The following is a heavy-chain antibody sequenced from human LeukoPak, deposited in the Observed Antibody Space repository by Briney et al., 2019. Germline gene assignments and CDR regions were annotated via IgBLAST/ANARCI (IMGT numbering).Heavy chain of an antibody. J-gene: IGHJ4*02. CDR3: AKPNRYGDYSFFGV. CDR2: IRYDGSNK. CDR1: GFTFSSYE. Sequence: GGSLRLSCAASGFTFSSYEMNWVRQAPGKGLEWVAFIRYDGSNKYYADSVKGRFTISRDNSKNTLYLQMNSLRAEDTAVYYCAKPNRYGDYSFFGVWGQGTLVTVSS. D-gene: IGHD4-17*01. V-gene: IGHV3-30*02.